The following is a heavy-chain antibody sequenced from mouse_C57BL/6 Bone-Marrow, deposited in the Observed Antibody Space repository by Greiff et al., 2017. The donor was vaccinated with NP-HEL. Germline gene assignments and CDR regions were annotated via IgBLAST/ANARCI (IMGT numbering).Heavy chain of an antibody. CDR1: GYAFRSYW. CDR3: ARGAY. J-gene: IGHJ3*01. Sequence: QVHVKQSGAELVKPGASVKISCKASGYAFRSYWMNWVKQRPGTGLEWIGQIYPGDGDTNYNGKFKDKASLTADKSSSTAYMQLSSLTSEDSAVYFCARGAYWGQGTLVTVSA. V-gene: IGHV1-80*01. CDR2: IYPGDGDT.